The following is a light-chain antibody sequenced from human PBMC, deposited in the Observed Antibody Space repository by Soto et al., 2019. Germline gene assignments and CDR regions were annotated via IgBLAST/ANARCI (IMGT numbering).Light chain of an antibody. V-gene: IGLV2-23*03. CDR2: EGS. Sequence: QSVLTQPASVSGSPGQSITISCTGTSSDVGSYNLVSWYQQHPGKAPKLMIYEGSKRPSGVSNRFSGSKSGNTASLTISGLQAEDEADYYCCSYAGSSPFVVVFGGGTKLAVL. CDR1: SSDVGSYNL. CDR3: CSYAGSSPFVVV. J-gene: IGLJ2*01.